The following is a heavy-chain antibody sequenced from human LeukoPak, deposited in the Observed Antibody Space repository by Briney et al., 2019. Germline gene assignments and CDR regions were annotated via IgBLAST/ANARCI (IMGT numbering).Heavy chain of an antibody. D-gene: IGHD2/OR15-2a*01. J-gene: IGHJ4*02. V-gene: IGHV3-21*04. CDR2: IDSSGGYM. CDR1: GFTFNTYS. CDR3: ARDFYQRGD. Sequence: PGGSLRLSCEASGFTFNTYSMNWARQAPGKGREWLSSIDSSGGYMFYADPVKGRFTISRDNAKNTLYLQLSSLRADDTAIYYCARDFYQRGDWGQGTLVTVSS.